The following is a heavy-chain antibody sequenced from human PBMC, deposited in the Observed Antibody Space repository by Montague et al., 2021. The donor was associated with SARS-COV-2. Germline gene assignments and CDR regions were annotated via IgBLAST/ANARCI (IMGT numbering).Heavy chain of an antibody. V-gene: IGHV4-4*02. CDR3: ARGRYYYDSSGYYPPDAFDI. D-gene: IGHD3-22*01. CDR2: IYHSGST. CDR1: GGSISSSNW. Sequence: SETVSLTRAVSGGSISSSNWCSWVRPPPGKGLEWIGEIYHSGSTKYNPSLKSRVTISVDKSKNQFSLKLSSVTAADTAVYYCARGRYYYDSSGYYPPDAFDIWGQGTMVTVSS. J-gene: IGHJ3*02.